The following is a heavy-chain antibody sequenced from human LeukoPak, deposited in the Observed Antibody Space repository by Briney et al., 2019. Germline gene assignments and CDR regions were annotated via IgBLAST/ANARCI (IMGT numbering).Heavy chain of an antibody. Sequence: SETLPLTCAVSGGSISPYYWMWIRQPPGKGLEWIGYISYSGSTSFNPSLKSRVTISLDTSTNQVSLKLRSVTAADTAVYYCARAGSYRLTTTLWGQGTLVTVSS. V-gene: IGHV4-59*01. D-gene: IGHD4-17*01. CDR2: ISYSGST. J-gene: IGHJ4*02. CDR1: GGSISPYY. CDR3: ARAGSYRLTTTL.